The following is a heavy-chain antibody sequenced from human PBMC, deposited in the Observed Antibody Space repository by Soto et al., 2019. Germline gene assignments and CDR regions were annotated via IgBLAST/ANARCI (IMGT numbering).Heavy chain of an antibody. CDR1: GYTFTSYD. Sequence: ASVKVSCKASGYTFTSYDIYWVRQATGQGIEWMGWMNPNTGNSGYAQKFQGRVTMTSNTSITTAHMELSSLRSEDPAVYYCARRADTNGWNGCGADQYYFDFCGQGTRV. J-gene: IGHJ4*02. CDR3: ARRADTNGWNGCGADQYYFDF. V-gene: IGHV1-8*01. CDR2: MNPNTGNS. D-gene: IGHD6-19*01.